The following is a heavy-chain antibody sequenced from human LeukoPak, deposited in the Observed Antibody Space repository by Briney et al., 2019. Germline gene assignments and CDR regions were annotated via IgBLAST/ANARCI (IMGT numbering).Heavy chain of an antibody. J-gene: IGHJ3*02. CDR2: IYPGDSDT. Sequence: GESLKISCKGSGYNFATYWIAWVRQMPGKGLEWMGIIYPGDSDTRYSPSFQGQVTISADKSISTAYLQWSSLKASDTAMYYCARDPGGRAQTQMAAFDIWGQGTMVTVSS. D-gene: IGHD2-8*01. V-gene: IGHV5-51*01. CDR3: ARDPGGRAQTQMAAFDI. CDR1: GYNFATYW.